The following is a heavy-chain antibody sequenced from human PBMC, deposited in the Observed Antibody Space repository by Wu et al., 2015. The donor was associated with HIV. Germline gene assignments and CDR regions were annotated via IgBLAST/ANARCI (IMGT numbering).Heavy chain of an antibody. CDR1: GYTFTGYY. D-gene: IGHD2-2*01. J-gene: IGHJ3*02. Sequence: QVQLVQSGAEVKKPGASVKVSCKASGYTFTGYYMHWVRQAPGQGLEWMGWINPNSGGTNYAQKFQGRVTMTRDTSISTAYMELSRLRSDDTAVYYCVGYCSSTSCPRHAFDIVGPRDNGPPSLQ. CDR3: VGYCSSTSCPRHAFDI. CDR2: INPNSGGT. V-gene: IGHV1-2*02.